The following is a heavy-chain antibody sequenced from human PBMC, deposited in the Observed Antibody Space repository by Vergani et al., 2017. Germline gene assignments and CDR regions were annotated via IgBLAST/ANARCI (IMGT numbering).Heavy chain of an antibody. J-gene: IGHJ1*01. CDR1: GFTSVYYG. CDR3: ATKSCGTPGCQIGYFRE. Sequence: QVHLVESGGGVFRLGRSLKLSCLVSGFTSVYYGMHWVRQAPGKGLEWVAVISYDGTQKYYADSVKGRFTISRDNSKSTLYLQMNSLRTEDTAVYYCATKSCGTPGCQIGYFREWGQGTLVTVSS. D-gene: IGHD1-1*01. CDR2: ISYDGTQK. V-gene: IGHV3-30*03.